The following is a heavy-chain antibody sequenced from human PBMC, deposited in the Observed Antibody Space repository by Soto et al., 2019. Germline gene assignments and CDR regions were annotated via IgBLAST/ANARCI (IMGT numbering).Heavy chain of an antibody. V-gene: IGHV1-3*01. J-gene: IGHJ4*02. CDR2: INAGNGNT. D-gene: IGHD5-12*01. CDR1: GYTFTSYA. CDR3: ARASSPRLGYPRYYFDY. Sequence: ASVKVSCKASGYTFTSYAMHWVRQAPGQRLEWMGWINAGNGNTKYSQKFQGRVTITRDTSAGTAYMELSSLRSEDTAVYYCARASSPRLGYPRYYFDYWGQGTLVTVSS.